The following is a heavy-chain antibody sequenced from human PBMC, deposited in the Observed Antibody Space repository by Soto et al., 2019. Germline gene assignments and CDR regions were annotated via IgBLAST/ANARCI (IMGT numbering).Heavy chain of an antibody. V-gene: IGHV3-23*01. J-gene: IGHJ4*02. D-gene: IGHD6-13*01. Sequence: GGSLRLSCAASGFTFTNYAVTWVRKAPGKGLEWVSTISGSGGSTYYADSVKGRFTISRDNSKNTLYLQMNSLRAEDTAVYYCAKDQGSSWYEIDYWGQGT. CDR2: ISGSGGST. CDR1: GFTFTNYA. CDR3: AKDQGSSWYEIDY.